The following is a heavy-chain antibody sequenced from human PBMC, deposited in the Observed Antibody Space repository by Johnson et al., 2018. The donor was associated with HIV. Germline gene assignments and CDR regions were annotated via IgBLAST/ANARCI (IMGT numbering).Heavy chain of an antibody. Sequence: EVQLVESGGGLVQPGGSLRLSCVASGFTFSSYWMSWVRQAPGKGLEWVANIKQDGSEKYYVDSVKGRFTISRDNAKNSLYLQMNSLRAEDTALYYCARAGQQWLADAFDIWGQGTMVTVSS. CDR3: ARAGQQWLADAFDI. D-gene: IGHD6-19*01. CDR1: GFTFSSYW. CDR2: IKQDGSEK. V-gene: IGHV3-7*03. J-gene: IGHJ3*02.